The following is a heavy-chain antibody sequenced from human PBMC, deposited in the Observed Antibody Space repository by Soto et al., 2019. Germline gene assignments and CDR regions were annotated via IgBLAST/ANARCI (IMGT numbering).Heavy chain of an antibody. V-gene: IGHV4-34*01. D-gene: IGHD3-16*02. Sequence: SETLSLTCTVYGGSFNDHFWTWIRRHPGKGLEWIGEIKHGGSTNYNLSLKSRVTISLDTSKNQFSLKLSSVTAADTAVYYCARHMGEDNYDYVWGSYRHNLYYYGMDVWGQGTTVTVSS. J-gene: IGHJ6*02. CDR3: ARHMGEDNYDYVWGSYRHNLYYYGMDV. CDR1: GGSFNDHF. CDR2: IKHGGST.